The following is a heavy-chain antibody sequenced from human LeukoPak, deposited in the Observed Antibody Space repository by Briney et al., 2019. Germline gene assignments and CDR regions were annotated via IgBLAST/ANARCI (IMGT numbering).Heavy chain of an antibody. J-gene: IGHJ5*02. CDR1: GYTFTTYY. Sequence: GASVKVSCKASGYTFTTYYMHWVRQAPGQGLEWMGVINPSGASTSYAQKFQGRVTMTRDTSTSTVYMELSSLRSEDTAVYYCARGGFVIVPAAISWFDPWGQGTLVTVSS. V-gene: IGHV1-46*01. CDR3: ARGGFVIVPAAISWFDP. D-gene: IGHD2-2*02. CDR2: INPSGAST.